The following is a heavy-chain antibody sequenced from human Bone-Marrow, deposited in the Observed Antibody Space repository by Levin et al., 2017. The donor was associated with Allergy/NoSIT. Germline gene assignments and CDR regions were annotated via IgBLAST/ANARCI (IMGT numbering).Heavy chain of an antibody. CDR1: GYTFTGYY. CDR3: ARDPNSRCRYSGDGFDI. D-gene: IGHD6-13*01. CDR2: INPNSGGT. J-gene: IGHJ3*02. V-gene: IGHV1-2*02. Sequence: GESLKISCKASGYTFTGYYMHWVRQAPGQGLEWMGWINPNSGGTNYPQKFQGRVTMTRDTSISTAYMELSRLRSDDTAVYYCARDPNSRCRYSGDGFDIWGQGTMVTVSS.